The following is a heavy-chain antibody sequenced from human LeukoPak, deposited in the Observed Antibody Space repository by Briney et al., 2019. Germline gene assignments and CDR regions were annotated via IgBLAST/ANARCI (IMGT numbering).Heavy chain of an antibody. CDR2: INPNNGGT. CDR3: ARGGVVGATDWFDP. Sequence: GASVKVSCKASGYTFTGYYMHWVRQAPGQGLEWMGRINPNNGGTKYAQKVQGRVTMTRDTSISTAYMELSRLRSDDTAVYYCARGGVVGATDWFDPWGQGTLVTVSS. J-gene: IGHJ5*02. CDR1: GYTFTGYY. V-gene: IGHV1-2*06. D-gene: IGHD1-26*01.